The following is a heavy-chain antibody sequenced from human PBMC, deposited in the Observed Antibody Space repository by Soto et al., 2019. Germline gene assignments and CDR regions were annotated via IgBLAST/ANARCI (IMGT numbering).Heavy chain of an antibody. Sequence: EVQLVESGGGLVKPGGSLTLSCAASGFTFSSYSMNWVRQAPGKGLEWVSSISSSSRHIYYADSVKGRFTISSDNAKNSLYLQMNSLRAEDTAMYFCARDPSDLWEPDQYFPHWGQGTLVAVSS. CDR3: ARDPSDLWEPDQYFPH. J-gene: IGHJ1*01. CDR2: ISSSSRHI. V-gene: IGHV3-21*01. CDR1: GFTFSSYS. D-gene: IGHD1-26*01.